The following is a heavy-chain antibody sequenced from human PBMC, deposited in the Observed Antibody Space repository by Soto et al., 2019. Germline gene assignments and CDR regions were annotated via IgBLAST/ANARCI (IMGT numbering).Heavy chain of an antibody. Sequence: SGGALRLSFAASGFTFSSYGIHWGPPAPGKGLEWVSVISGSGGSTYYADSVKGRFTISRDNSKNTLYLQMNSLRAEDTAVYYCAKDPNNWNLSPFDYWGQGTLVTVSS. V-gene: IGHV3-23*01. CDR1: GFTFSSYG. CDR3: AKDPNNWNLSPFDY. CDR2: ISGSGGST. D-gene: IGHD1-20*01. J-gene: IGHJ4*02.